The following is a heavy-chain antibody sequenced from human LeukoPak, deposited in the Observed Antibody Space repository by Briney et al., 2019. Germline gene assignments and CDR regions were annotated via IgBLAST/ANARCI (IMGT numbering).Heavy chain of an antibody. V-gene: IGHV3-30*03. CDR2: ISYDGSNK. Sequence: GRSLRLSCAASGFTFSSYGMHWVRQAPGKGLEWVAVISYDGSNKYYADSVKGRFTISRDNSKNTLYLQMNSLRAEDTAVYYCARNLPMDYWGQGTLVTVSS. J-gene: IGHJ4*02. D-gene: IGHD1-14*01. CDR3: ARNLPMDY. CDR1: GFTFSSYG.